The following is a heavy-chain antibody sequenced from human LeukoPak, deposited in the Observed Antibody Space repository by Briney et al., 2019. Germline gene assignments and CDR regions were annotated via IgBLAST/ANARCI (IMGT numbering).Heavy chain of an antibody. CDR3: AKAGYGGSYYGPKDY. CDR2: ISGSGGST. Sequence: GGSLRPSCAASGFTFSSYAMSWVRQAPGKGLEWVSAISGSGGSTYYADSVKGRFTISRDNSKNTLYLQMNSLRAEDTAVYYCAKAGYGGSYYGPKDYWGQGTLVTVSS. V-gene: IGHV3-23*01. CDR1: GFTFSSYA. J-gene: IGHJ4*02. D-gene: IGHD1-26*01.